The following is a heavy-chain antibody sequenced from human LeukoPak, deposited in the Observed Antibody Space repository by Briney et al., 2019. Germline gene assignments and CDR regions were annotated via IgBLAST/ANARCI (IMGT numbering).Heavy chain of an antibody. CDR3: ARAPYYYDSSGSRNRYYFDY. J-gene: IGHJ4*02. V-gene: IGHV1-2*02. Sequence: GASVKVSCKASGYAFTGYYMHWVRQAPGQGLEWMGWINPNSGGTNYAQKFQGRVTMTRDTSISTAYMELSRLRSDDTAVYYRARAPYYYDSSGSRNRYYFDYWGQGTLVTVSS. D-gene: IGHD3-22*01. CDR2: INPNSGGT. CDR1: GYAFTGYY.